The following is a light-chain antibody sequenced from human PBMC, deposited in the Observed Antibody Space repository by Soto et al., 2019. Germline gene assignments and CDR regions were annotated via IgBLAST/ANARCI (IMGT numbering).Light chain of an antibody. J-gene: IGKJ1*01. CDR1: QSISNS. Sequence: EIVMTQSPATLSVSPGERATLFCSASQSISNSLAWYQQKPGQAPRLLIYGASTRAAGIPASFSGSGSGTDFTLTISSLQSEHCAVYYCQQYNNWPRTFGQGTKVEIK. CDR3: QQYNNWPRT. V-gene: IGKV3-15*01. CDR2: GAS.